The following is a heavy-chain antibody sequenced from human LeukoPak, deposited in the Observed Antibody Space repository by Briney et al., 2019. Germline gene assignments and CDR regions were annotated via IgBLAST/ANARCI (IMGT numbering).Heavy chain of an antibody. CDR3: AKDGSGFHGYFDY. Sequence: PGRSLRLSCAASGFTFSSYAMHWVRQAPGKGLEWVSSISGSGGSTYYADSVKGRFTISRDNSKNTLYLQMNSLRADDTAVYYCAKDGSGFHGYFDYWGQGTLVTVSS. D-gene: IGHD3-22*01. V-gene: IGHV3-23*01. CDR1: GFTFSSYA. CDR2: ISGSGGST. J-gene: IGHJ4*02.